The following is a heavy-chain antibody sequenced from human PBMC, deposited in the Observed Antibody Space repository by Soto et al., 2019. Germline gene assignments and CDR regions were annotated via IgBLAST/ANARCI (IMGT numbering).Heavy chain of an antibody. CDR1: GFTFSDYY. D-gene: IGHD1-26*01. V-gene: IGHV3-11*06. Sequence: PGGSLRLSCAASGFTFSDYYMSWIRQAPGKGLEWVSYISSSSSYTNYADSVKGRFTISRDNAKNTVYLHVNTLRDEDTAVYYCARGGAMGVDYWGQGTLVTVSS. J-gene: IGHJ4*02. CDR2: ISSSSSYT. CDR3: ARGGAMGVDY.